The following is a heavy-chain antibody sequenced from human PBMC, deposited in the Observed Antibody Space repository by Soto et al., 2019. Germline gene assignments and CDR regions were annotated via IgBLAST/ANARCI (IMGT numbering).Heavy chain of an antibody. CDR2: IYYSGNT. CDR1: GGSISSGDYY. Sequence: SETLSLTCTVSGGSISSGDYYWSWIRQPPGKGLEWIGYIYYSGNTYYNPSLKNRVTISVDTSKNQFSLKLSSVTAADTAVYYCARVLGDDLLTGYSDVDTALGVFDFWGRGTLVTSPQ. V-gene: IGHV4-30-4*01. D-gene: IGHD3-9*01. J-gene: IGHJ4*02. CDR3: ARVLGDDLLTGYSDVDTALGVFDF.